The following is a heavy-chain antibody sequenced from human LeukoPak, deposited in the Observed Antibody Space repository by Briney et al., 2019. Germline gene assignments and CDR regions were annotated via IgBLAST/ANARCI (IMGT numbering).Heavy chain of an antibody. V-gene: IGHV3-7*01. CDR1: GFTFSSYW. Sequence: GGSLRLSCAASGFTFSSYWMSWVRQAPGEGLEWLANINPDGGDKNYVASVKGRFTISRDNAKNSLYLEINSLRAEDMAVYYCARPTRSSSPEYWGLGTLLTVSS. CDR2: INPDGGDK. D-gene: IGHD6-13*01. CDR3: ARPTRSSSPEY. J-gene: IGHJ4*02.